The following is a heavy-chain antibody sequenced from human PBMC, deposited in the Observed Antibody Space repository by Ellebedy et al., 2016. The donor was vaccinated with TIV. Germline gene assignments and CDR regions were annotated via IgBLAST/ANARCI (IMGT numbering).Heavy chain of an antibody. Sequence: GESLKISCAASGFTFSSYWMHWVRQAPGKGLEWVSGIVGSGGSRYADSVKGRFTISRDNSKSTLDLQMSSLRAEDTAVYYCAKDRTPGDGYWVFDFWGQGTLVTVST. D-gene: IGHD5-18*01. CDR2: IVGSGGSR. J-gene: IGHJ4*02. V-gene: IGHV3-23*01. CDR1: GFTFSSYW. CDR3: AKDRTPGDGYWVFDF.